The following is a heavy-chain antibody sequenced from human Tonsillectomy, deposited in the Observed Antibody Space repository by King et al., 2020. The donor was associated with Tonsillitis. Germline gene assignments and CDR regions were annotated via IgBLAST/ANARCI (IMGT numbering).Heavy chain of an antibody. Sequence: VQLVESGGGLVKPGGSLRLSCAASGFTFSNAWMSWVRQAPGKGLEWVGRIKSKTDGGTTDYAAPVKGRFPISRDDSKNTLYLQMNSLKTEDTAVYYCTTFDYGGNYYYYAMDVWGQGTTVTVSS. CDR3: TTFDYGGNYYYYAMDV. CDR1: GFTFSNAW. V-gene: IGHV3-15*01. J-gene: IGHJ6*02. CDR2: IKSKTDGGTT. D-gene: IGHD4-23*01.